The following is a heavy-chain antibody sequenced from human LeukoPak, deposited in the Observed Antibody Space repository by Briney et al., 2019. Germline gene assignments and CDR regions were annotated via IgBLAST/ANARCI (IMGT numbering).Heavy chain of an antibody. CDR2: IYYSGST. CDR3: ARVRSSGWYAFDI. J-gene: IGHJ3*02. Sequence: PSQTLSLTCTVSGGSISSGGYYWSWIRQHPGKGLEWIGYIYYSGSTYYNPSLKSRVTISVDTSKNQFSLKLSSVTAADTAVYYCARVRSSGWYAFDIWGQGTMVTVSS. CDR1: GGSISSGGYY. D-gene: IGHD6-19*01. V-gene: IGHV4-31*03.